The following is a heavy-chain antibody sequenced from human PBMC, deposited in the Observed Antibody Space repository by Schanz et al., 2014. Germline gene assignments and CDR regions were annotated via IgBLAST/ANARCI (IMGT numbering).Heavy chain of an antibody. Sequence: EVQLLESGGGLVQPGGSLRLSCLASGFTFSSHWMHWVRQDPGKGLVWVARINSVGSNTDYADSVTGRFTISRDNAKNTLYLQMNTLRAEDTAVYYCARDHTTESYYSAGPPIDYWGQGTLVTASS. CDR1: GFTFSSHW. J-gene: IGHJ4*02. V-gene: IGHV3-74*02. CDR3: ARDHTTESYYSAGPPIDY. D-gene: IGHD1-26*01. CDR2: INSVGSNT.